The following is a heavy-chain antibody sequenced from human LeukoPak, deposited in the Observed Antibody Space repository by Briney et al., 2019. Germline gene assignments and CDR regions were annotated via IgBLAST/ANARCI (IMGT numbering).Heavy chain of an antibody. V-gene: IGHV3-21*01. CDR2: ISSSSSYI. J-gene: IGHJ4*02. CDR3: ARDSRGQWLVNFDY. CDR1: GFTFSSYS. D-gene: IGHD6-19*01. Sequence: GGSLRLSCAASGFTFSSYSMNWVRQAPGKGLEWVSSISSSSSYIYYADSVKGRFTISRDNAKNSLYLQMNSLRAEDTAVYYCARDSRGQWLVNFDYWGRGTLVTVSS.